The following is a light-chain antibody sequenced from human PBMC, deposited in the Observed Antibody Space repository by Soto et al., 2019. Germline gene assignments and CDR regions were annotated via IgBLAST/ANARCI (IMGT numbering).Light chain of an antibody. CDR3: QQYGRLPIT. CDR2: GAS. J-gene: IGKJ5*01. V-gene: IGKV3-20*01. Sequence: EIVLTQSPGTMSLSPGERATLSCRASQTVSSSHLAWYQQKPGQRPRLLIYGASSRATGIPDRFSGSASGTTFTLTINRQEPEDFAEYYCQQYGRLPITFGQGTRLETK. CDR1: QTVSSSH.